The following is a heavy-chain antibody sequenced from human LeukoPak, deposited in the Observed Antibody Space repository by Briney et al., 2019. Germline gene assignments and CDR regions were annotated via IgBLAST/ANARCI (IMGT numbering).Heavy chain of an antibody. CDR1: GFTFTSSA. CDR3: APEYIVPDAFDI. CDR2: IVVGSGNT. J-gene: IGHJ3*02. D-gene: IGHD2-21*01. V-gene: IGHV1-58*02. Sequence: GASVKVSCMASGFTFTSSAMQWVRQARGQRLEWIGWIVVGSGNTNYAQKFQERVTITRDMSTSTAYMELSSLRSEDTAVYYCAPEYIVPDAFDIWGQGTMVTVSS.